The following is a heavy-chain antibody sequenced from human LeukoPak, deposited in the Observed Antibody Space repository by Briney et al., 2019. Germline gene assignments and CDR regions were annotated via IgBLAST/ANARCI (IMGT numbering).Heavy chain of an antibody. V-gene: IGHV4-61*02. CDR3: ARGYCSGGSCYSYYYYNYMDV. J-gene: IGHJ6*03. CDR2: ISSSGST. CDR1: GDSISSGDYY. Sequence: SETLSLTCTVSGDSISSGDYYWSWIRQPAGKGLEWIGRISSSGSTNYNPSLKSRVTISVDTSKNQFSLKLSSVTAADTAVYYCARGYCSGGSCYSYYYYNYMDVWGKGTTVTVSS. D-gene: IGHD2-15*01.